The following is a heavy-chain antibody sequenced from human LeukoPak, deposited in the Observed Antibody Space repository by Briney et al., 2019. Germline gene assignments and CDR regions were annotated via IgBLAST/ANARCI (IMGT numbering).Heavy chain of an antibody. D-gene: IGHD2-21*01. CDR3: ARGVVIAPQTFDY. V-gene: IGHV4-38-2*02. J-gene: IGHJ4*02. CDR2: IYHSGST. CDR1: GYSIGSGYY. Sequence: PSETLSLTCTVSGYSIGSGYYWGWIRQPPGKGLEWIGSIYHSGSTYYNPSLKSRVTISVDTSKNQFSLKLSSVTAADTAVYYCARGVVIAPQTFDYWGQGTLVTVSS.